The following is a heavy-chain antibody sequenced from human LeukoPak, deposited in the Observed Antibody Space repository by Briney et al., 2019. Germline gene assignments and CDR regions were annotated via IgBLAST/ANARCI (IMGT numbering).Heavy chain of an antibody. Sequence: AGGSLRLSCAASGFTFRSYAMSWVRQAPGKGLEWVSGITDSDSGTYYADSVKGRFTISRDNSKNTLYLQMNSLRAEDTAVYYCAKAYGYSSSWTSKYYFYGLDVWGQGATVTVSS. V-gene: IGHV3-23*01. CDR3: AKAYGYSSSWTSKYYFYGLDV. CDR2: ITDSDSGT. J-gene: IGHJ6*02. D-gene: IGHD6-13*01. CDR1: GFTFRSYA.